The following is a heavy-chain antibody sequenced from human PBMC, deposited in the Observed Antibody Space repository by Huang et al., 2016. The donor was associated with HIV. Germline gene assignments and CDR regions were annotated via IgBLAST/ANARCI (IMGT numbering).Heavy chain of an antibody. CDR3: SPSGDDYFYFYMDV. CDR2: VRSKAFGGAS. V-gene: IGHV3-49*03. D-gene: IGHD4-17*01. Sequence: QLVESGGDSVQSGRSLRLSCRGSGFIFNDFAINWFRQSPGKGLEWIGFVRSKAFGGASKSAPSVKDRFTVSWDEAKNVAFLQMDNLQVDDTAIYYCSPSGDDYFYFYMDVWGNGTTVIVS. CDR1: GFIFNDFA. J-gene: IGHJ6*03.